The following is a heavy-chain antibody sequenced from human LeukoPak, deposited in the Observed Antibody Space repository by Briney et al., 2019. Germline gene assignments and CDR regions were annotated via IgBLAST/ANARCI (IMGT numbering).Heavy chain of an antibody. Sequence: PGRSLRLSCAASGFTFSSYGMHWVRQAPGKGLEWVTIISYDGSHKYYSDSVKGRFTISRDNSKNTLYLQMNSLRAEDTAVYYCATGMVRGVIITPYYMDVWGKGTTVTISS. J-gene: IGHJ6*03. V-gene: IGHV3-30*03. CDR1: GFTFSSYG. CDR2: ISYDGSHK. D-gene: IGHD3-10*01. CDR3: ATGMVRGVIITPYYMDV.